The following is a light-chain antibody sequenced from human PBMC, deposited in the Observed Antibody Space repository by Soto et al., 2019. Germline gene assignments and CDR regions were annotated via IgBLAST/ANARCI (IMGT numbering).Light chain of an antibody. J-gene: IGKJ5*01. CDR3: QQVHSYPIT. V-gene: IGKV1-5*03. CDR2: KAS. CDR1: QSISSW. Sequence: DIQMTQSPSTLSASVGDRVTITCRASQSISSWLAWYQQKPGKAPKLLIYKASSLESGVPSRFSGSGSGTEFTLTISSLQPEDFATYYCQQVHSYPITFGQGTRLEIK.